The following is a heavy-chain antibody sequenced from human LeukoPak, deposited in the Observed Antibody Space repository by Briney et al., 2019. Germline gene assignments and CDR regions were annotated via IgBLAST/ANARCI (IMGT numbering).Heavy chain of an antibody. J-gene: IGHJ4*02. CDR1: GFTFSSYS. CDR3: ARDPPITDSSGYYSSYYFDY. CDR2: ISSSSSYI. Sequence: PGGSLRLSCAASGFTFSSYSMNWARQAPGKGLEWVSSISSSSSYIYYADSVKGRFTISRDNAKNSLYLQMNSLRAEDTAVYYCARDPPITDSSGYYSSYYFDYWGQGTLVTVSS. D-gene: IGHD3-22*01. V-gene: IGHV3-21*01.